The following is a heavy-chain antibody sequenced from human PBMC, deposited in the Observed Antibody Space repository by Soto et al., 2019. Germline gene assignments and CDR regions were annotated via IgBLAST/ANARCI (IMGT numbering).Heavy chain of an antibody. V-gene: IGHV3-23*01. CDR3: AKGRDLYYFDC. Sequence: GGSLRLSCAFSGFIFGNYMMTWVRQAPGKGLEWVSTIRDGGESTYYADSVKGRFTISRDNSKNTLYLQMDSLGVEDTAVYYCAKGRDLYYFDCWGQGTLVTVSS. J-gene: IGHJ4*02. D-gene: IGHD3-3*01. CDR2: IRDGGEST. CDR1: GFIFGNYM.